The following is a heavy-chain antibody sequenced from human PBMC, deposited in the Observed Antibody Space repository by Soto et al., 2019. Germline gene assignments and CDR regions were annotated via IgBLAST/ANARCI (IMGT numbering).Heavy chain of an antibody. Sequence: QLQLQESGPGLVKPSETLSLTCTVSGGSISSSSYYWGWIRQPPGKGLEWIGSIYYSGSTYYNPSLKSRVTISVDTSKNQFSRKLSSVTAADTAVYYCARHATQNYYYYYYMDVWGKGTTVTVSS. CDR3: ARHATQNYYYYYYMDV. CDR2: IYYSGST. V-gene: IGHV4-39*01. CDR1: GGSISSSSYY. J-gene: IGHJ6*03.